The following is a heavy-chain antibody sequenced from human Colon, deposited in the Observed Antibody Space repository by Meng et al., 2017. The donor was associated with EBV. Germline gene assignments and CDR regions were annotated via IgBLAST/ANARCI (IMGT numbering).Heavy chain of an antibody. CDR2: IYHNGQT. V-gene: IGHV4-4*02. CDR1: GTSISTSNW. J-gene: IGHJ5*02. Sequence: VLLQESGAGLVKPSGILSLSCAVSGTSISTSNWWSWIRQSPGEGLEWIGAIYHNGQTNYNPSLKSRVSMSVDESKNEFSLNLKSVTAADTAVYYCARDGGVTHIPWGQGVLVTVSS. D-gene: IGHD2-8*02. CDR3: ARDGGVTHIP.